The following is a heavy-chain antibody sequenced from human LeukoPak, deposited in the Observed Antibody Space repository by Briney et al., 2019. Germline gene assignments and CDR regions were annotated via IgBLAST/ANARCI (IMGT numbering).Heavy chain of an antibody. CDR1: GGSISSGSYY. Sequence: SQTLSLTCTVSGGSISSGSYYWSWIRQPAGKGLEWIGRIYTSGSTNYNPSLKSRVTISIDTSKNQFSLKLSSVTASDTAVYYCARHQWVPAFDIWGQGTMVTVSS. D-gene: IGHD1-26*01. V-gene: IGHV4-61*02. J-gene: IGHJ3*02. CDR2: IYTSGST. CDR3: ARHQWVPAFDI.